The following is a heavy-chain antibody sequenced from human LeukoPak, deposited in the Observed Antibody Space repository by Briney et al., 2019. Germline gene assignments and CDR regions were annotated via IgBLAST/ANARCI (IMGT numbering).Heavy chain of an antibody. D-gene: IGHD3-3*01. V-gene: IGHV3-48*03. CDR1: GFTFSNYE. CDR2: ISSSGSII. J-gene: IGHJ5*02. CDR3: ARARASFGRSLEPCPFDP. Sequence: GGSRRLSCAASGFTFSNYEMNWVRQAPGKGLEWVSYISSSGSIIYYADSVKGRFTISRDNAKNSLYLQMNSLGAEDTAVYYCARARASFGRSLEPCPFDPWGQGTLVTVSS.